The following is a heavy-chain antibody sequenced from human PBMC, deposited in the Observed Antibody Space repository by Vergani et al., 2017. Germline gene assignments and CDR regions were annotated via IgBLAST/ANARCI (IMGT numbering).Heavy chain of an antibody. CDR2: IVWDDDK. Sequence: QVTLRESGPALVKPTQTLTLTCTFSGFSLSTSGMCVSWVRQPPGKALEWLALIVWDDDKNYSTSLKTRLTISKDTSKNQVVLTMTNMDPVDTATYYCARIRMVTTGFDYWGQGTLVTVSS. CDR1: GFSLSTSGMC. J-gene: IGHJ4*02. D-gene: IGHD3-22*01. CDR3: ARIRMVTTGFDY. V-gene: IGHV2-70*19.